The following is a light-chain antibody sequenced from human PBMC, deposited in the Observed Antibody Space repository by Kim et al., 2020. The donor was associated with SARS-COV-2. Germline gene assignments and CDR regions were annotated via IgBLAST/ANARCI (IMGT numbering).Light chain of an antibody. CDR1: SSDVGAYNY. CDR3: SSYTRTVTYV. J-gene: IGLJ1*01. CDR2: DVS. V-gene: IGLV2-14*01. Sequence: QSALTQPASVSGSPGQSITISCTGTSSDVGAYNYVSWYQQNPGKVPKLMIYDVSKRPSGVSNRFSGSKSGNTASLTISGLQAEDEADYYCSSYTRTVTYVFGTGTKVTVL.